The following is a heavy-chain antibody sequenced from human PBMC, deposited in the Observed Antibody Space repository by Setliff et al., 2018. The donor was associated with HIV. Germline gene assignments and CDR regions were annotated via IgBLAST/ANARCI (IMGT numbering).Heavy chain of an antibody. CDR1: GFSLSTRGVR. V-gene: IGHV2-70*04. J-gene: IGHJ4*02. CDR2: VDWDDYK. Sequence: ESGPTLVNPPQTLTLTCTFSGFSLSTRGVRMTWIRQPPGKALEWLARVDWDDYKFYNTSLKTRLTISKDTSNNQVVLTMTNMDPVDTAMYYCARTTVVGTEFDYWGQGTLVTVSS. D-gene: IGHD1-1*01. CDR3: ARTTVVGTEFDY.